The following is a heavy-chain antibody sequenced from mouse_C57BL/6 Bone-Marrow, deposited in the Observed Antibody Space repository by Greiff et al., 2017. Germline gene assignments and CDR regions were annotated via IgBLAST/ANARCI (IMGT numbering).Heavy chain of an antibody. Sequence: EVQLLQSGGDLVKPGGSLKFSCAASGFTFSSYGMSWVRQTPDQRLEWVATISSGGSYTYYPDSVKGRFTNSRDNAKNTLYLQISSLNSVDTAMYICANYSCSSHWYFDVWGTGTTVTVTS. CDR3: ANYSCSSHWYFDV. CDR1: GFTFSSYG. D-gene: IGHD1-1*01. V-gene: IGHV5-6*01. J-gene: IGHJ1*03. CDR2: ISSGGSYT.